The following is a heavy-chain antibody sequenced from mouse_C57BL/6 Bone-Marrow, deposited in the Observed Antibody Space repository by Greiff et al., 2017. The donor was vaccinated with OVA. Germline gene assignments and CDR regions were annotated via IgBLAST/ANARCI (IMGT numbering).Heavy chain of an antibody. Sequence: VQGVESGAELARPGASVKLSCKASGYTFTSYGISWVKQRTGQGLEWIGEIYPRSGNTYYNEKFKGKATLSADKSSSTAYMELRSLTSEDSAVYFCARGGYGNVDYWGQGTSVTVSS. V-gene: IGHV1-81*01. D-gene: IGHD2-10*02. J-gene: IGHJ4*01. CDR3: ARGGYGNVDY. CDR2: IYPRSGNT. CDR1: GYTFTSYG.